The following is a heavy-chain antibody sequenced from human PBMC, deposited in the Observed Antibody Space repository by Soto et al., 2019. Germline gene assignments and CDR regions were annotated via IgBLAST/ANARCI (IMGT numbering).Heavy chain of an antibody. V-gene: IGHV3-23*01. J-gene: IGHJ5*02. CDR2: ISGSGGST. D-gene: IGHD3-3*01. CDR1: GFTFSSYA. Sequence: GGSLSLSWAASGFTFSSYARSWVRQAPGKGLEWVSAISGSGGSTYYADSVKGRFNISRDNSKNTLYLQMNSLRAEDTAVYYCAKVAGYDFWSGYSELVDPWGQGTLVTVSS. CDR3: AKVAGYDFWSGYSELVDP.